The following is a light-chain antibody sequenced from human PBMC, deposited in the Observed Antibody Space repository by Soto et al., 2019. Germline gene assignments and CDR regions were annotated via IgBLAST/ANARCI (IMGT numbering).Light chain of an antibody. V-gene: IGLV2-14*03. CDR1: SNDVGGYNY. CDR3: SSPTNNATLV. J-gene: IGLJ1*01. CDR2: DVS. Sequence: QSALTQPASVSGSPGQSITISCTGTSNDVGGYNYVSWYQQHPGKAPKLMIYDVSSRPSGVSNRFSGSKSGNTASLTISGLQAEDEADYYCSSPTNNATLVFGTGTKVTVL.